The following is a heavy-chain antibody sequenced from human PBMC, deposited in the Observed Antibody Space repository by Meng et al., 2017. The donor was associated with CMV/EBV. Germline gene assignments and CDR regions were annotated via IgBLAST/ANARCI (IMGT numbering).Heavy chain of an antibody. J-gene: IGHJ4*02. D-gene: IGHD5-24*01. V-gene: IGHV1-69*05. CDR3: ASSGGDGYSLDY. CDR2: IIPIFGTA. Sequence: SVKVSCKASGGTFSSYAISWVRQAPGQGLEWMGGIIPIFGTANYAQKFQGRVTITTDESTSTAYMELSSLRSEDTAVYYYASSGGDGYSLDYWGQGTLVTVSS. CDR1: GGTFSSYA.